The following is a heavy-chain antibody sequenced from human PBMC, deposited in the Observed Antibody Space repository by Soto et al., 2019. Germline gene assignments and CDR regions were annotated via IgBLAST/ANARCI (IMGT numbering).Heavy chain of an antibody. CDR1: GFTFSSYI. J-gene: IGHJ3*02. Sequence: PGGSLRLSCAASGFTFSSYIMNWVRQAPGKGLEWVSSISSSSSTIYYADSVKGRFTISRDNAKNSLYLQMNSLRAEDTAVYYCAREWLVLDHDAFDIWGQGTMVTVSS. CDR3: AREWLVLDHDAFDI. V-gene: IGHV3-48*01. CDR2: ISSSSSTI. D-gene: IGHD6-19*01.